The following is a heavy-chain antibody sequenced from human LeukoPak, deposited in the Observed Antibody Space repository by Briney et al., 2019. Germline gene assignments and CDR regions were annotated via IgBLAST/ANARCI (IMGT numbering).Heavy chain of an antibody. CDR3: ARERKYDSSGYCTS. D-gene: IGHD3-22*01. V-gene: IGHV1-2*02. CDR1: GYTFTGYY. Sequence: ASVKVSCKASGYTFTGYYMHWVRQAPGQGLEWMGWINPNSGGTNYAQKFQGRVTMTRDTSISTAYMELSRLRSDDTAVYYCARERKYDSSGYCTSWGQGTLVTVSS. CDR2: INPNSGGT. J-gene: IGHJ4*02.